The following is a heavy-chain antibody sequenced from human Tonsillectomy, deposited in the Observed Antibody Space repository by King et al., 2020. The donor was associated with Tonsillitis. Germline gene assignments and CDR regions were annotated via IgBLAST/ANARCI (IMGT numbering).Heavy chain of an antibody. Sequence: QLVQSGAEVKKPGYSVKVCGKASVGIFSSYVISWVRHAPGQGLEWMGEIIPMFETTNYAQKFQGRVTFTADKSTSTATMELSSLGSEDTAVYYCARVAGGIWGQGTMVTVSS. CDR1: VGIFSSYV. D-gene: IGHD1-26*01. CDR3: ARVAGGI. J-gene: IGHJ3*01. CDR2: IIPMFETT. V-gene: IGHV1-69*14.